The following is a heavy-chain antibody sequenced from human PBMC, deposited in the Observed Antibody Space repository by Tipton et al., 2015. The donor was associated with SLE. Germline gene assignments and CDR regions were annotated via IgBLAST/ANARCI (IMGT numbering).Heavy chain of an antibody. Sequence: TLSLTCAVYGGSFSGYYWSWIRQPPGKGLEWIGEINHSGSTNYNPSLKSRVTISVDTSKNQFSLKLSSVTAADTAVYYCARKLRFLEWLSPRFDYWGQGVLVTVSS. J-gene: IGHJ4*02. V-gene: IGHV4-34*01. CDR3: ARKLRFLEWLSPRFDY. D-gene: IGHD3-3*01. CDR2: INHSGST. CDR1: GGSFSGYY.